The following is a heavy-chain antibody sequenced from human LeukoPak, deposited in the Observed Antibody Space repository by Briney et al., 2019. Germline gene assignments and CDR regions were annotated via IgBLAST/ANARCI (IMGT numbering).Heavy chain of an antibody. Sequence: SETLSLTCTASGDSVSSPTYFWGWIRHPPGKGLEWIGSIFYYGTSYYNPSLKSRVTISVDTSTNQFSLKLNSVTAADTAVYYCARDGNYFDTTPNWFDTWGQGTLVTVSS. CDR1: GDSVSSPTYF. D-gene: IGHD3-22*01. J-gene: IGHJ5*02. CDR2: IFYYGTS. CDR3: ARDGNYFDTTPNWFDT. V-gene: IGHV4-39*02.